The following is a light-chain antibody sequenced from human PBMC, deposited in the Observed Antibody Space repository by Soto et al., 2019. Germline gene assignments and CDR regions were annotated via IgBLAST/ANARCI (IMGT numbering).Light chain of an antibody. CDR1: SSDVGGYDY. Sequence: QSALTQPASLSGSPGQSITISCTGTSSDVGGYDYVSWYQQHPGKAPKLMIYEVSNRPSGVSNRFSGSKSGNTASLTISGRQAEDEADYYCTSYTSSSTRVFGGGTKVTVL. J-gene: IGLJ2*01. V-gene: IGLV2-14*01. CDR2: EVS. CDR3: TSYTSSSTRV.